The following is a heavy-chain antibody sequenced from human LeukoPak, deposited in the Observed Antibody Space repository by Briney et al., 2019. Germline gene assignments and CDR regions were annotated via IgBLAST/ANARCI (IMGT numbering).Heavy chain of an antibody. CDR2: ISSSSSYI. CDR3: ARDLRYFDWTRPPFDY. CDR1: GFTFSSYS. V-gene: IGHV3-21*01. D-gene: IGHD3-9*01. Sequence: PGGSLRLSCAASGFTFSSYSMNWVRQAPGKGLEWVSSISSSSSYIYYADSVKGRFTISRDNAKNSLYLQMNSLRAEDTAMYYCARDLRYFDWTRPPFDYWGQGTLVTVSS. J-gene: IGHJ4*02.